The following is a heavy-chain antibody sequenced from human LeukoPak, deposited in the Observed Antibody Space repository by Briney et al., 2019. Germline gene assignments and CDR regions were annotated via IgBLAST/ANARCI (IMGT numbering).Heavy chain of an antibody. D-gene: IGHD2/OR15-2a*01. CDR1: GLTVSSTY. V-gene: IGHV3-66*01. CDR3: ARDLLEGYFDY. CDR2: IYSGGST. J-gene: IGHJ4*02. Sequence: GGSLRLSCAASGLTVSSTYISWVRQTPGKGLEWVSVIYSGGSTYYADTVKCRFTISRDNSKNTLYLQMNSLRAEDTAVYYCARDLLEGYFDYWGQGTLVTVSS.